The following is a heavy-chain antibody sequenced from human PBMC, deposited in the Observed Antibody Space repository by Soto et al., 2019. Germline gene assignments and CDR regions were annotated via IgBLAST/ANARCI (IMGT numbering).Heavy chain of an antibody. D-gene: IGHD2-21*01. CDR2: IKQDGSEC. V-gene: IGHV3-7*01. CDR1: GFTFSNYW. J-gene: IGHJ5*02. CDR3: ASARHIGP. Sequence: EVQLVESGGDLVQPGGSLRLSCAASGFTFSNYWMSWVRQAPGKGLEWVANIKQDGSECNYADSVKGRFTISRDNAENSLYLQMTSLRAEDTAVYYCASARHIGPWGQGTLVTVSS.